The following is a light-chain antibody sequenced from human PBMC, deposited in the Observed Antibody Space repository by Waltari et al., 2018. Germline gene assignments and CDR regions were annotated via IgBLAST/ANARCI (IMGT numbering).Light chain of an antibody. CDR1: SSDVGGYNS. CDR2: EVT. J-gene: IGLJ2*01. V-gene: IGLV2-8*01. Sequence: QSALTQPPSASGSPGQSVTIPCTGTSSDVGGYNSVSWYQQHPGEAPKLMIYEVTKRPSGVPDRFSGSKSGNTASLTVSGLQAEDEADYYCSSYAGSNNLVFGGGTKLTVL. CDR3: SSYAGSNNLV.